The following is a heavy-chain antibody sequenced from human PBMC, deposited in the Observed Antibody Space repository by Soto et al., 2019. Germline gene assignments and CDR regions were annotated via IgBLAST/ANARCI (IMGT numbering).Heavy chain of an antibody. V-gene: IGHV4-39*01. CDR2: IHYSGST. CDR1: GGSISSSSYY. CDR3: ARQDYGDYSTNWFDP. D-gene: IGHD4-17*01. Sequence: PSETLSLTYTVSGGSISSSSYYWGWIRQPPGKGLEWIGSIHYSGSTYYNPSLKSRVTISVDTSKNQFSLKLSSVTAADTAVYYCARQDYGDYSTNWFDPWGQGTLVTVSS. J-gene: IGHJ5*02.